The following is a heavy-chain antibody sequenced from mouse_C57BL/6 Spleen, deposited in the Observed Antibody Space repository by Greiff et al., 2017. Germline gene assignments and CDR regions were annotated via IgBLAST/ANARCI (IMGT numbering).Heavy chain of an antibody. D-gene: IGHD3-2*02. CDR3: ARPAAQATDYFDY. J-gene: IGHJ2*01. V-gene: IGHV1-69*01. Sequence: QVQLQQPGAELVMPGASVKLSCKASGYTFTSYWMHWVKQRPGQGLEWIGEIDPSDSYTNYNQKFKGKSTLTVDKSSSTAYMQLSSLTSEDSAVYYCARPAAQATDYFDYWGQGTTLTVSS. CDR1: GYTFTSYW. CDR2: IDPSDSYT.